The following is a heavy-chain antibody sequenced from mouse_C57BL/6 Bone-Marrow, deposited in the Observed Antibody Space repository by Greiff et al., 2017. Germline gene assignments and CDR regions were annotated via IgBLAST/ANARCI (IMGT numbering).Heavy chain of an antibody. CDR3: AREGDYSIDFDD. J-gene: IGHJ2*01. Sequence: VQLQQSGTELVKPGASVTLSCKASGYTFTSYWMHWVKQRPGQGLEWIGNINPSNGGTNYNEKFKSKTTLTGDKSSSTAYMQLSSLTSEDSAVYYCAREGDYSIDFDDWGQGTTLTVSS. D-gene: IGHD2-5*01. V-gene: IGHV1-53*01. CDR1: GYTFTSYW. CDR2: INPSNGGT.